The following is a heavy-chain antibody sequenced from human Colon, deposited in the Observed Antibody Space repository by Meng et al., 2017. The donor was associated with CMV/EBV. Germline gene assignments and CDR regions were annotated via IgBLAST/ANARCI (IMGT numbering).Heavy chain of an antibody. CDR1: GYTFTSYD. CDR3: ARVRTYYYDSSPGADYGMDV. CDR2: MNPNSGNT. D-gene: IGHD3-22*01. Sequence: ASVKVSCKASGYTFTSYDINWVRQATGQGREWMGWMNPNSGNTGYAQKFQGRVTITRNTSISTAYMELSSLRTEDTAVYYCARVRTYYYDSSPGADYGMDVWGQGTTVTVSS. J-gene: IGHJ6*02. V-gene: IGHV1-8*03.